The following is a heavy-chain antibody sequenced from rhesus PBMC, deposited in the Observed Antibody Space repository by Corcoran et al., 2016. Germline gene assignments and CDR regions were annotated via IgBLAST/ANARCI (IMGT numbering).Heavy chain of an antibody. J-gene: IGHJ4*01. Sequence: QLQLQESGPGLVKPSETLSLTCAVSGGSISRNYWSWIRQPPGKGLEWMGRNSGCGGSTDYNPSLKSRVTISTDTSKNQFSLQLSSVTAADTAVYYCVRAGYSRTFDYWGQGVLVTVSS. CDR3: VRAGYSRTFDY. CDR1: GGSISRNY. D-gene: IGHD5-24*01. CDR2: NSGCGGST. V-gene: IGHV4-173*01.